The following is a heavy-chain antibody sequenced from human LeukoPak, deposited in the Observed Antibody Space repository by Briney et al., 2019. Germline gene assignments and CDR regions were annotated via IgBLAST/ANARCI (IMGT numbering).Heavy chain of an antibody. D-gene: IGHD6-13*01. CDR3: AKDKGIAAAAPFDY. V-gene: IGHV3-9*03. CDR1: GFTFDDYA. CDR2: ISWNSGGV. J-gene: IGHJ4*02. Sequence: GRSLRLSCAASGFTFDDYAMHWVRQAPGKGLEWVAGISWNSGGVGYADSVKGRFTISRDNAKNSVYLQMNSLRAEDMALYYCAKDKGIAAAAPFDYWGQGTLVTVSS.